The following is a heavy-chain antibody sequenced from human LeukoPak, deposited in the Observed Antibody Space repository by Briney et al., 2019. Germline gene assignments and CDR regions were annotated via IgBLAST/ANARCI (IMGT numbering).Heavy chain of an antibody. CDR3: ASRISSAVAGTELDY. CDR2: IYHSGST. V-gene: IGHV4-4*02. D-gene: IGHD6-19*01. J-gene: IGHJ4*02. Sequence: SGTLSLTCGVSGGSISRSNWWNWVRQPPGKGLEWIGEIYHSGSTNYNPSLKSRVTISVDKSKNQFSLKLSSVTAADTAVYYCASRISSAVAGTELDYWGQGTLVTVSS. CDR1: GGSISRSNW.